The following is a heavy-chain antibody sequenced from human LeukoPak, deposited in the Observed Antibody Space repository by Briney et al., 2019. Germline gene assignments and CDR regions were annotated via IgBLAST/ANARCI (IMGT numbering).Heavy chain of an antibody. CDR1: GXTFSSNY. CDR3: AEGEQLAQFDY. V-gene: IGHV3-53*01. J-gene: IGHJ4*02. D-gene: IGHD6-6*01. CDR2: IYSGGST. Sequence: LRLSCAXSGXTFSSNYMSWVRQAPGKGLEWVSVIYSGGSTYYADSVKGRFTISRDNSKNTLYLQMNSLRAEDTAVYYCAEGEQLAQFDYWGQGTLVTVSS.